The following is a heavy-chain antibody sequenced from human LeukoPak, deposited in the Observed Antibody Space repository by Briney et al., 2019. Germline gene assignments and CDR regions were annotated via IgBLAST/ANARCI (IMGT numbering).Heavy chain of an antibody. CDR3: ARHGSLSSGLYI. CDR1: GGSISSGPYY. CDR2: IFPSGST. J-gene: IGHJ4*02. Sequence: PSETLSLTCIVSGGSISSGPYYWGWIRQPPGKGLEWIGGIFPSGSTYSNPSLKSRVTISVDTSKNQFSLKLSSVTAADTAVYYCARHGSLSSGLYIRGQGSLVTVSS. V-gene: IGHV4-39*01. D-gene: IGHD6-19*01.